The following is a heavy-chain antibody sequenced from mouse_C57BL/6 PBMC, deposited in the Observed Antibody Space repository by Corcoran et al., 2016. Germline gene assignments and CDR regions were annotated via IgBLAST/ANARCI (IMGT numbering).Heavy chain of an antibody. Sequence: QVQLQQSGAELARPGASVKLSCKASGYTFTSYGISWVKQRTGQGLEWIGEIYPRSGNTYYNEKFKGNATLTADKSSSTAYMELRSLTSEDSAVYFCARSSDYLFAYWGQGTLVAVSA. J-gene: IGHJ3*01. CDR3: ARSSDYLFAY. D-gene: IGHD2-4*01. CDR1: GYTFTSYG. V-gene: IGHV1-81*01. CDR2: IYPRSGNT.